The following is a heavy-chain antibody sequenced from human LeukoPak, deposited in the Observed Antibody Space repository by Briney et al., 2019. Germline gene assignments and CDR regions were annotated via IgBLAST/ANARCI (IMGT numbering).Heavy chain of an antibody. CDR3: ARPYGSGSYYNP. D-gene: IGHD3-10*01. CDR2: IYYSGST. J-gene: IGHJ5*02. Sequence: SETLSLTCTVSGGSISRSRDYWGWIRQPPGKGLEWIGSIYYSGSTYYNPSLKSRVTISVDTSKNQFSLKLSSVTAADTAVYYCARPYGSGSYYNPRGQGTLVTVSS. CDR1: GGSISRSRDY. V-gene: IGHV4-39*01.